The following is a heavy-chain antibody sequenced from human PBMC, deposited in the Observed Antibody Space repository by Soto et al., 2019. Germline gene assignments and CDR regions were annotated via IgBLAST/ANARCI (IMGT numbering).Heavy chain of an antibody. J-gene: IGHJ4*02. CDR2: INPDSGGT. V-gene: IGHV1-2*02. CDR3: ARDRGTGWYDNFDY. Sequence: QVQLVQSGADVKKPGASVMVSCKASGYAFTAYYVHWVRQAPGQGLEWLGWINPDSGGTNYAQRFLGRVTLTTDTSTSTAYMDLSRLRSDDTAMYYCARDRGTGWYDNFDYWGRGTLVTVSS. D-gene: IGHD6-19*01. CDR1: GYAFTAYY.